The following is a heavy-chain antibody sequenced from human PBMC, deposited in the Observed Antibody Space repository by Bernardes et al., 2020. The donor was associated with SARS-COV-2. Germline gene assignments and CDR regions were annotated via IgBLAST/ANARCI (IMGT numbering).Heavy chain of an antibody. V-gene: IGHV1-58*01. CDR2: IDVDGGGT. Sequence: SVKVSCKASGVTFPSSTVQWVRQARGQRLEWIGWIDVDGGGTNYAHSLRERVTITWDMYTRTGYMILSSLRSEDTAVYYCAAGPNWFDHWGQGTLVTVSS. CDR3: AAGPNWFDH. CDR1: GVTFPSST. J-gene: IGHJ5*02.